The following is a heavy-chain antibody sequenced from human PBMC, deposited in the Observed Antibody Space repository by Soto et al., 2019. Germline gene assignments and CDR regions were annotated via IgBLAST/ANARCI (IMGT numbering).Heavy chain of an antibody. Sequence: SETKSLTSSVSGGNISSSSYYWGWIQQPPGKGLEWIGSIYYSGSTYYNPSLKSRVTISVDTSKNQFSLKLSSVTAADTAVYYCARGRGRYYYGSGAPPYYYGMDVWGQGTTVTVSS. CDR1: GGNISSSSYY. J-gene: IGHJ6*02. D-gene: IGHD3-10*01. CDR2: IYYSGST. CDR3: ARGRGRYYYGSGAPPYYYGMDV. V-gene: IGHV4-39*01.